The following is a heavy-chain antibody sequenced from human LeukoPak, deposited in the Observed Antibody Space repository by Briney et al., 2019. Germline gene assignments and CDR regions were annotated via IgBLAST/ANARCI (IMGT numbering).Heavy chain of an antibody. J-gene: IGHJ4*02. CDR1: GGSINTCY. D-gene: IGHD1-1*01. V-gene: IGHV4-59*01. Sequence: SETLSLTCTVSGGSINTCYWSWIRQPPGKGLEWIGHIFYRGSTNHNPSLKSRVTISLDTSNNQFSLKLSFETTADTAVYFCVRGPTRYYFDYWGQGTLVTVSS. CDR3: VRGPTRYYFDY. CDR2: IFYRGST.